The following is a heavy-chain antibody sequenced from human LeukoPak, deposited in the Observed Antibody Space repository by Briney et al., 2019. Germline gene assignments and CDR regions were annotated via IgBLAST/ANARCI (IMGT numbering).Heavy chain of an antibody. CDR2: ISSSGSTI. Sequence: GGSLRLSCAASGFTFSSYEMNWVRQAPGKGLEWVSYISSSGSTIYYADSVKGRFTISRDNAKNSLYLQMNSLRAEDTAVYYCASAIRGSYYSFDYWGQGTLVTVSS. CDR3: ASAIRGSYYSFDY. D-gene: IGHD1-26*01. CDR1: GFTFSSYE. J-gene: IGHJ4*02. V-gene: IGHV3-48*03.